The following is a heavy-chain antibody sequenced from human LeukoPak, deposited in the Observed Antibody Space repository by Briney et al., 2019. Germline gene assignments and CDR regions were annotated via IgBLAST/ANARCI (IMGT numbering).Heavy chain of an antibody. CDR2: INHSGST. Sequence: PSETLSLTCAVYGGSFSGYYWSWIRQPPGKGLEWIGEINHSGSTNYNPSLKSRVTLSVDTSKNQFSLKLSSVTAADTAVYYCARVHSSGYYFAYWGQGALVTVSS. V-gene: IGHV4-34*01. J-gene: IGHJ4*02. D-gene: IGHD3-22*01. CDR3: ARVHSSGYYFAY. CDR1: GGSFSGYY.